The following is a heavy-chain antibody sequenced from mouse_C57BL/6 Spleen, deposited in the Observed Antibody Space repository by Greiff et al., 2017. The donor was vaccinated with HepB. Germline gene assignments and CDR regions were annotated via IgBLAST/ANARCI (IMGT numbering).Heavy chain of an antibody. Sequence: VKLMESGAELVRPGASVKLSCKASGYTFTDYYINWVKQRPGQGLEWIARIYPGSGNTYYNEKFKGKATLTAEKSSSTAYMQLSSLTSEDSAVYFCARELRYFDVWGTGTTVTVSS. J-gene: IGHJ1*03. V-gene: IGHV1-76*01. CDR1: GYTFTDYY. CDR2: IYPGSGNT. D-gene: IGHD1-1*01. CDR3: ARELRYFDV.